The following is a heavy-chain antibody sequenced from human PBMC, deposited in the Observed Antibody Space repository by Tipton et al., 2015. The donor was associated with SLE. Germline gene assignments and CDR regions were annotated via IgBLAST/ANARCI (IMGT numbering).Heavy chain of an antibody. CDR1: GFSFRNYG. Sequence: SLRLSCVASGFSFRNYGVHWLRRAPGKGLEWVALIWCDGRDKYYADSVKGRFTISRDNANNVLYLQMNSLRADDTAVYYCARGPYDYRNTDNYFYNYYMDVWGKGTTVTVSS. CDR3: ARGPYDYRNTDNYFYNYYMDV. V-gene: IGHV3-33*01. D-gene: IGHD3-16*01. CDR2: IWCDGRDK. J-gene: IGHJ6*03.